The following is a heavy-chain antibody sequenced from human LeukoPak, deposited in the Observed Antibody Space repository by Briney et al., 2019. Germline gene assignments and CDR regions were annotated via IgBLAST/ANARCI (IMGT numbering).Heavy chain of an antibody. J-gene: IGHJ4*02. CDR1: GASISSYY. V-gene: IGHV4-59*08. D-gene: IGHD5-18*01. CDR2: ICYGGST. CDR3: ARHRNSYGLAVDY. Sequence: PSETLSPTCTVSGASISSYYWGWIRQPPGKGLEWMGNICYGGSTNYDPSLKSRVTISVDTSKNQFALRLSSVTAADTAVYYCARHRNSYGLAVDYWGQGTLVTVSS.